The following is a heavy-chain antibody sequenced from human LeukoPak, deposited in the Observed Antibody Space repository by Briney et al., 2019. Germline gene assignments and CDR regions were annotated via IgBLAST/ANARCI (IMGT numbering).Heavy chain of an antibody. Sequence: PSETLSLTCTVSGGSFSSSSYYWGWIRQPPGKGLEWTGSIYYSGSTYYNPSLKSRVTISVDTSKNQFSLKLSSVTAADTAVYYCARQDDSSGYYYVSAFDIWGQGTMVTVSS. D-gene: IGHD3-22*01. V-gene: IGHV4-39*01. J-gene: IGHJ3*02. CDR2: IYYSGST. CDR3: ARQDDSSGYYYVSAFDI. CDR1: GGSFSSSSYY.